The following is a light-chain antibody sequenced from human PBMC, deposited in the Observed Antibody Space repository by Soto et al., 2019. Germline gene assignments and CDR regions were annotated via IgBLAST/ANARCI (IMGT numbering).Light chain of an antibody. CDR1: QGIASS. J-gene: IGKJ4*01. Sequence: DIHLTQSPSFLSASVGDRVTITCRASQGIASSLAWYQQKAGKAPKLLIYAASTLESGVPSRFSGSGPGTEFNLTISSLQPEDFAIYYCQQFNSHPLTFGGGTKVEIK. V-gene: IGKV1-9*01. CDR3: QQFNSHPLT. CDR2: AAS.